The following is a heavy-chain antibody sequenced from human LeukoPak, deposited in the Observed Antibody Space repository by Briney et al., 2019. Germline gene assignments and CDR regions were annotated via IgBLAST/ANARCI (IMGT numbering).Heavy chain of an antibody. CDR1: GYTFTGYY. Sequence: ASVKLSCKASGYTFTGYYMHWVRLAPGPGLGWMGWINPNSGGTNYAQTFQGRVTMTRDTSISTAYMELSRLRSDDTAVYYCAREEKYCSSTSCYGYWFDPWGQGTLVTVSS. CDR3: AREEKYCSSTSCYGYWFDP. J-gene: IGHJ5*02. D-gene: IGHD2-2*01. CDR2: INPNSGGT. V-gene: IGHV1-2*02.